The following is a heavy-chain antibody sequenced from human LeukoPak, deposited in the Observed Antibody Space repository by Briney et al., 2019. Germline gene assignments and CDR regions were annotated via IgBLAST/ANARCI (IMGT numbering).Heavy chain of an antibody. J-gene: IGHJ4*02. CDR2: ISSSGSTI. CDR3: ARGYSSGCHFDL. D-gene: IGHD6-19*01. Sequence: GGSLRLSCAASGFTFSSYEMNWVRQAPGKGLEWVSYISSSGSTIYYADSVKGRFTISRDNAKNSLYLQMNSLRGEDTAVYYCARGYSSGCHFDLWGQGTLVTVSS. V-gene: IGHV3-48*03. CDR1: GFTFSSYE.